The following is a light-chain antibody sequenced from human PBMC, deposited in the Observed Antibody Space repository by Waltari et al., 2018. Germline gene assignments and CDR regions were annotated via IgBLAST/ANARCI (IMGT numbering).Light chain of an antibody. Sequence: DIVMTQSPDSLAVSLGERATINCKSSQSVLYSSNKKKYLAWYQQKAGQPPKLLIYWASTRESGVPDRFTGSGSGTDVTLTISSLQAEDVAVYYCQQYYSTPWTFGQGTKVEIK. CDR1: QSVLYSSNKKKY. V-gene: IGKV4-1*01. CDR3: QQYYSTPWT. CDR2: WAS. J-gene: IGKJ1*01.